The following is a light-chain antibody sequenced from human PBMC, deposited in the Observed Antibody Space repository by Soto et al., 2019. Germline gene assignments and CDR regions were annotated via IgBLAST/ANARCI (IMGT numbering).Light chain of an antibody. J-gene: IGLJ2*01. CDR1: SSDIGAYNY. V-gene: IGLV2-14*01. CDR2: DVS. CDR3: SSYTSSNTLV. Sequence: QSALTQPASVSGSPGQSITISCTGTSSDIGAYNYVSWYQQHPGEVPKLMIYDVSNRPSGVSDRFSGSKSGNTASLTISGLQAEDEADYYCSSYTSSNTLVFGGGTKLTVL.